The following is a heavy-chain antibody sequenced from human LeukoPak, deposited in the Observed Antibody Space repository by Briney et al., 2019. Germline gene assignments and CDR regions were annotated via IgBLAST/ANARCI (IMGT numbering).Heavy chain of an antibody. J-gene: IGHJ4*02. CDR2: ISSRSDTI. D-gene: IGHD4-17*01. CDR3: ADGDYY. Sequence: GGSLRLSCAASGFTFSRYSMNWVRQAPGKGLEWVSYISSRSDTIYYADSVKGRFTISRDNAQNSLYLQMNSLRAEDTAVYYCADGDYYRGQGTLVTVSS. V-gene: IGHV3-48*01. CDR1: GFTFSRYS.